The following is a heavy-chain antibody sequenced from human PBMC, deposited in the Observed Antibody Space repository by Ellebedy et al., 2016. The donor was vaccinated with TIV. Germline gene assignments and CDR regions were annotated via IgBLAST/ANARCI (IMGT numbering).Heavy chain of an antibody. CDR3: ARSPYGSGSYYNSY. J-gene: IGHJ4*02. CDR2: ISSSSSYI. D-gene: IGHD3-10*01. V-gene: IGHV3-21*01. CDR1: GFTFSSYS. Sequence: GESLKISCAASGFTFSSYSMNWVRQAPGKGLEWVSSISSSSSYIYYADSVKGRFTISRDNAKNSLYLQMNSLRAEDTGVYYCARSPYGSGSYYNSYWGQGTLVTVSS.